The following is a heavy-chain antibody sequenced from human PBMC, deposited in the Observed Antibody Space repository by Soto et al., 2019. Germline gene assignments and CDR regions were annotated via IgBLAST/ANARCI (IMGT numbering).Heavy chain of an antibody. CDR2: IFYSGST. V-gene: IGHV4-59*11. J-gene: IGHJ6*02. CDR3: ARVSGGWEGGHFYYYGMDV. CDR1: GGSITGHY. Sequence: SETLSLTCTVSGGSITGHYWSWIRQPPGKGLEWIGNIFYSGSTKDNPSLKSRVTISVDTSKNQFSLKLSSVTAADTAVYYCARVSGGWEGGHFYYYGMDVWGQGTTVTVSS. D-gene: IGHD2-15*01.